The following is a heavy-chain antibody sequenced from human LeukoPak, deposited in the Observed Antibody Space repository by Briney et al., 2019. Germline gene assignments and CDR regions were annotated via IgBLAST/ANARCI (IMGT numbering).Heavy chain of an antibody. Sequence: GGSLRLSCAASGFTFSSYEMNWVRQAPGKGLEWVSYISSSGSTIYYADSVKGRFTISRDNAKNSLYLQMNSLRAEDTAVYYCARYCSSTSCYDYWGQGTLVTVSS. CDR3: ARYCSSTSCYDY. CDR2: ISSSGSTI. D-gene: IGHD2-2*01. CDR1: GFTFSSYE. J-gene: IGHJ4*02. V-gene: IGHV3-48*03.